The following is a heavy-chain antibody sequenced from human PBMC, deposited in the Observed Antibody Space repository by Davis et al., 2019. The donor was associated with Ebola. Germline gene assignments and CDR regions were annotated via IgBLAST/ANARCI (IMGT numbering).Heavy chain of an antibody. D-gene: IGHD6-19*01. Sequence: ASVKVSCKASGYTFTLYYMHWARQAPGQGLEWMGIINPSVGSTTYAQKFQERVTITRDMSTSTAYMELSSLRSEDTAVYYCAAKASSGWSYGMDVWGQGTTVTVSS. CDR3: AAKASSGWSYGMDV. CDR1: GYTFTLYY. J-gene: IGHJ6*02. CDR2: INPSVGST. V-gene: IGHV1-46*01.